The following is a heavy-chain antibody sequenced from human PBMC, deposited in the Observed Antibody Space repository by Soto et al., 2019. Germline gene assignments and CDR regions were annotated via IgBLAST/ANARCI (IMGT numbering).Heavy chain of an antibody. V-gene: IGHV3-21*01. CDR3: ARVRYDYIWGSYSFPSYMDV. J-gene: IGHJ6*03. CDR1: GFTFSSYS. Sequence: PGGSLRLSCAASGFTFSSYSMNWVRQAPGKGLEWVSSISSSSSYIYYADSVKGRFTISRDNAKNSLYLQMNSLRAEDTAVYYCARVRYDYIWGSYSFPSYMDVWGKGTTVTLSS. D-gene: IGHD3-16*01. CDR2: ISSSSSYI.